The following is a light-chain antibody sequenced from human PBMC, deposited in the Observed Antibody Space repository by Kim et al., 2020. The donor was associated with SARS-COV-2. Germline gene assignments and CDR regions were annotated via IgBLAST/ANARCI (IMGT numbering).Light chain of an antibody. J-gene: IGKJ4*01. V-gene: IGKV3-11*01. CDR1: QSVSRS. CDR3: QQRSNWPLT. Sequence: PRERAPLHCRARQSVSRSLAWYQPKPGQAARHLSYDSSSRANGSPARCSGSGSGTHFTLTISSLEPEDIAVYYGQQRSNWPLTCGGGTNLEI. CDR2: DSS.